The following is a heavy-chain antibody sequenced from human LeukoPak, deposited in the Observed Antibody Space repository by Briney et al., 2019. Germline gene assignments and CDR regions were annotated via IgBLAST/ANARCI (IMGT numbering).Heavy chain of an antibody. D-gene: IGHD3-16*01. CDR2: IWYDGSKK. CDR3: ARDFGVTNYHFDY. V-gene: IGHV3-33*08. J-gene: IGHJ4*02. CDR1: GFTFSSYG. Sequence: QPGGSLRLSCAASGFTFSSYGIHWVRQAPGKGLEWVAVIWYDGSKKYYADSVKGRFTISRDDSKNTLYLQMNSLRAEDTAVYYCARDFGVTNYHFDYWGQGTLVTVSS.